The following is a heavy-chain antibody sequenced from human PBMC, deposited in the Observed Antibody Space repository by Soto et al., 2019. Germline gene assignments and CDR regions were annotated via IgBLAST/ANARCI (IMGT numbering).Heavy chain of an antibody. CDR3: AKDYYDSSGLFDY. V-gene: IGHV3-23*01. Sequence: WGSLRLSCAASGFTFSSYAMSWVRQAPGKGLEWVSAISGSGGSTYYADSVKGRFTISRDNSKNTLYLQMNSLRAEDTAVYYCAKDYYDSSGLFDYWGQGTLVNVSS. CDR1: GFTFSSYA. J-gene: IGHJ4*02. D-gene: IGHD3-22*01. CDR2: ISGSGGST.